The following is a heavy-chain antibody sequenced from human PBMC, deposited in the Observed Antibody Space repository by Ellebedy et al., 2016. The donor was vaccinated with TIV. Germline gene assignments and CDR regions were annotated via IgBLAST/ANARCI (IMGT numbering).Heavy chain of an antibody. V-gene: IGHV3-23*01. CDR1: GFTFSSYA. CDR3: ARGYDFWSGYPPYFDS. CDR2: ISGSGGST. Sequence: GGSLRLSCAASGFTFSSYAMRWVRQAPGKGLEWVSAISGSGGSTYYADSVKGRFTISRDNPKNTLYLQMNSLRAEDTAVYYCARGYDFWSGYPPYFDSWGQGTLVTVSS. D-gene: IGHD3-3*01. J-gene: IGHJ4*02.